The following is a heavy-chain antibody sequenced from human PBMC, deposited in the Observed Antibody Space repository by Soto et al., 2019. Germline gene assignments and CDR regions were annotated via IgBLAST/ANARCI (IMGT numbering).Heavy chain of an antibody. D-gene: IGHD2-2*03. CDR1: EFAVNN. J-gene: IGHJ4*02. Sequence: EVQLVESGGALSQPGGSRRLSVEVSEFAVNNLSWVRQAPGKGLKWLSVIYSGGSTYYADSVRGRFIISRDKSKTTLYLQMNSLRVEDTALYYCAIDGSDHWGQGTLVTVSS. V-gene: IGHV3-66*01. CDR3: AIDGSDH. CDR2: IYSGGST.